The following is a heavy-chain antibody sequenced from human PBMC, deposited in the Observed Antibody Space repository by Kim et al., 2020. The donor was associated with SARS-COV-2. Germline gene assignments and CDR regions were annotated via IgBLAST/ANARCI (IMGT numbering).Heavy chain of an antibody. CDR2: IYYSGST. J-gene: IGHJ6*03. Sequence: SETLSLTCTVSGGSISSGDYYWSWIRQPPGKGLEWIGYIYYSGSTYYNPSLQSRLTISVDTSKNQFSLKLSSVTAADTAVYYCARDFGTMTFRYYMDVWGKGTTVTVSS. D-gene: IGHD1-7*01. V-gene: IGHV4-30-4*01. CDR3: ARDFGTMTFRYYMDV. CDR1: GGSISSGDYY.